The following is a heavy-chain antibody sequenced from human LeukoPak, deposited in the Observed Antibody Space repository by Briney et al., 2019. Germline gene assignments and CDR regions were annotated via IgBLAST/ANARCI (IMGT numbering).Heavy chain of an antibody. CDR1: GFTFASYA. Sequence: GGSLRLSCAASGFTFASYAMSWVRQAPGKGLEWVSGISDSGGSTYYADSVKGRFTISRDNSKNTLYLQMYSLRAEGTAVYYCAKEANYCGSGGTNNWFDPWGQGTLVTVSS. CDR3: AKEANYCGSGGTNNWFDP. J-gene: IGHJ5*02. V-gene: IGHV3-23*01. CDR2: ISDSGGST. D-gene: IGHD3-10*01.